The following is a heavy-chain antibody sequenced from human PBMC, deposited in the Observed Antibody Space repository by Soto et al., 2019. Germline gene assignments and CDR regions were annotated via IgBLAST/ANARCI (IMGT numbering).Heavy chain of an antibody. Sequence: SETLSLTCAVYGGSFSGYYWTWIRQPPGTGLEWIGDIYYSGSTYYNPSLKSRVTISVDTSNNQFSLKLSSVTAADTAVYYCASRGYSYGFSLGMDVWGQGTTVTVSS. CDR1: GGSFSGYY. CDR2: IYYSGST. CDR3: ASRGYSYGFSLGMDV. V-gene: IGHV4-34*09. J-gene: IGHJ6*02. D-gene: IGHD5-18*01.